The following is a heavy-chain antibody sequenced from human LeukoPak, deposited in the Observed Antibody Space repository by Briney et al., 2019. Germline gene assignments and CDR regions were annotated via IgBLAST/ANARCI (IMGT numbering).Heavy chain of an antibody. V-gene: IGHV3-23*01. D-gene: IGHD3-22*01. CDR1: GFTFSSYA. CDR2: ISGSGDNT. J-gene: IGHJ4*02. CDR3: AKGSYYDSSGSFYFDY. Sequence: GGSLRLSCAASGFTFSSYAMSWVRRAPGKGLEWVSGISGSGDNTYYADSVKGRFTISRDNSKNMLYVQVNSLGTEDTAAYYCAKGSYYDSSGSFYFDYWGQGTLVTVSS.